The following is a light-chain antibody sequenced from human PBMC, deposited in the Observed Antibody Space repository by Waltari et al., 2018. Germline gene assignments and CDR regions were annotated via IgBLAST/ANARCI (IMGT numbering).Light chain of an antibody. CDR2: TAS. CDR1: QYIDTY. Sequence: DLQMTQSPSSLSASVRDRATITCRAMQYIDTYLNWYQQKSGKAPELLIYTASTLHSGVSSRFSGSGSGTDFTLTISSLQPEDFATYYCQQSYSPPFSFGGGTKVEIK. V-gene: IGKV1-39*01. J-gene: IGKJ4*01. CDR3: QQSYSPPFS.